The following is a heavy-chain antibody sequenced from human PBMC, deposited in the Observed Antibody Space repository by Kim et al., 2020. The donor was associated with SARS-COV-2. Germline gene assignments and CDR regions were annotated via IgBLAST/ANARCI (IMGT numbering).Heavy chain of an antibody. CDR1: GGSVSSGSYY. CDR3: ARAPVWYYDSSGYYPAYFDY. CDR2: IYYSGST. J-gene: IGHJ4*02. V-gene: IGHV4-61*01. Sequence: SETLSLTCTVSGGSVSSGSYYWSWIRQPPGKGLEWIGYIYYSGSTNYNPSLESRVTISVDTSKNQFSLKLSSVTAADTAVYYCARAPVWYYDSSGYYPAYFDYWGQGTLVTVSS. D-gene: IGHD3-22*01.